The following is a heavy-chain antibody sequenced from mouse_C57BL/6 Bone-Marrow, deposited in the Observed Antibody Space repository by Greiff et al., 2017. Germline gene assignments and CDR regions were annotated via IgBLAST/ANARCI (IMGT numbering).Heavy chain of an antibody. J-gene: IGHJ1*03. Sequence: VQLQQSGAELVRPGASVKLSCTASGFNIKDYYMHWVKQRPEQGLEWIGRIDPEDGDTEYAPKFQGKATMTADTSSNTAYLQPSSLTSEDTAVYYCTTPPTVVAPFRYFDVWGTGTTVTVSS. D-gene: IGHD1-1*01. CDR3: TTPPTVVAPFRYFDV. CDR1: GFNIKDYY. V-gene: IGHV14-1*01. CDR2: IDPEDGDT.